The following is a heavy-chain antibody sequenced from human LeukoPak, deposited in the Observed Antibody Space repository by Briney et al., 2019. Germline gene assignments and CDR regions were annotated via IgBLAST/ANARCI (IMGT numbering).Heavy chain of an antibody. V-gene: IGHV3-11*01. CDR1: GFTFSDYY. J-gene: IGHJ6*02. CDR3: ASPLAVAGHYYYYGMDV. Sequence: KTGGSLRLSWAASGFTFSDYYMSWSRQAPGKGLGWVSYISSSCSTIYYADSVKGRFTISRNNAKNSLYLQMNSLRAEDTAVYYCASPLAVAGHYYYYGMDVWGQGTTVTVSS. CDR2: ISSSCSTI. D-gene: IGHD6-19*01.